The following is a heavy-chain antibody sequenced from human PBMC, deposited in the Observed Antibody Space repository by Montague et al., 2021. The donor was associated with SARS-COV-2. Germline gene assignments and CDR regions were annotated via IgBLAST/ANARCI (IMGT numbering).Heavy chain of an antibody. V-gene: IGHV3-21*01. J-gene: IGHJ4*02. Sequence: SLRLSCAASGFTFSSYSMNWVRQAPGKGLEWVSSISSSSSYIYYADSVKGRFTISRDNAKNSLYLQMNSLRAEDTAVYYYARGGYYYDSSAPPDYWGQGTLATVSS. CDR2: ISSSSSYI. CDR3: ARGGYYYDSSAPPDY. CDR1: GFTFSSYS. D-gene: IGHD3-22*01.